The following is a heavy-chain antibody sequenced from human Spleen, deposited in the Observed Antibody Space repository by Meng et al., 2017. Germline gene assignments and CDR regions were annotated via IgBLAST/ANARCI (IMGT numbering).Heavy chain of an antibody. D-gene: IGHD2-2*01. J-gene: IGHJ6*02. Sequence: GESLKISCAASGFTFSSYEMNWVRQAPGKGLEWVSFISSSSINIYYADSVKGRFTISRDNAKNSLYLQMNSLRAEDTAVYYCARGPCSSTSCYVSYYYRMDVWGQGTTVTVSS. CDR3: ARGPCSSTSCYVSYYYRMDV. CDR1: GFTFSSYE. V-gene: IGHV3-21*01. CDR2: ISSSSINI.